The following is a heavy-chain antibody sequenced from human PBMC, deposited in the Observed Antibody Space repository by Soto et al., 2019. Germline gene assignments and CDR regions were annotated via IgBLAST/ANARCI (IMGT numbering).Heavy chain of an antibody. D-gene: IGHD3-16*01. Sequence: SETLSLTCTASGGSISSSNYYWGWIRQPPGKGLEWIGSIYYSGSTAYNSSLKSRVTMSVDTSKNQLSLRLSSVTAADTAVYYCASPTLGAFDIWGQGTMVTVSS. J-gene: IGHJ3*02. V-gene: IGHV4-39*01. CDR1: GGSISSSNYY. CDR2: IYYSGST. CDR3: ASPTLGAFDI.